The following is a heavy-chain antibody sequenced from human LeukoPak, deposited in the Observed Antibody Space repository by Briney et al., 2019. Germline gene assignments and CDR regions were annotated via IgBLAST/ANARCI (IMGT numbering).Heavy chain of an antibody. Sequence: SVKVSCKHSLGTLRSYVISWVRQAPRQRLEWVGRIIPIFGIVNYVQKFQGRVSLTTAESTSPAYMERSSLRSEDTAVYYCAREEYYYGSGSYLSFSFDYWGPGTPVTVSS. CDR3: AREEYYYGSGSYLSFSFDY. CDR1: LGTLRSYV. V-gene: IGHV1-69*05. CDR2: IIPIFGIV. D-gene: IGHD3-10*01. J-gene: IGHJ4*02.